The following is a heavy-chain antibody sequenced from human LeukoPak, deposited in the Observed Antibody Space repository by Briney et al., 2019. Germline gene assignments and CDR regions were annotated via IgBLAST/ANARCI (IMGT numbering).Heavy chain of an antibody. J-gene: IGHJ4*02. Sequence: PGGSLRLSYAASGVTVSSNYMSWVRQAPGKGLEWGSIIYSGGTTNYADSVKGRFTISRDNSKNTLHLQMNSLRVEDTAVYYCAGGGGYNSGFYSPIDCWGQGTLVTVSS. V-gene: IGHV3-53*01. CDR3: AGGGGYNSGFYSPIDC. CDR1: GVTVSSNY. D-gene: IGHD6-19*01. CDR2: IYSGGTT.